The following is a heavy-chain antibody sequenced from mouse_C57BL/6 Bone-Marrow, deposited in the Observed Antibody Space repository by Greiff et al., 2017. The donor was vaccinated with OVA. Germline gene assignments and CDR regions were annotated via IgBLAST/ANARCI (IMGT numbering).Heavy chain of an antibody. V-gene: IGHV5-9-1*02. J-gene: IGHJ4*01. CDR2: ISSGGDYI. CDR3: TRAVPYYYAMDY. Sequence: EVNVVESGEGLVKPGGSLKLSCAASGFTFSSYAMSWVRQTPEKRLEWVAYISSGGDYIYYADTVKGRFTISRDNARNTLYLQMSSLKSEDTAMYYCTRAVPYYYAMDYWGQGTSVTVSS. CDR1: GFTFSSYA.